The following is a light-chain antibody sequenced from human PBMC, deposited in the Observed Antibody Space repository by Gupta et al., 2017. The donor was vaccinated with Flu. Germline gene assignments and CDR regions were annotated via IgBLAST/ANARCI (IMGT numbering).Light chain of an antibody. CDR2: NTN. V-gene: IGLV8-61*01. CDR3: VLCKDSGIYV. J-gene: IGLJ3*02. Sequence: QTVVPQEPSFSVSAGGTVTLTCALSSGAVSTDYYPSWYQQTPGQAPRPLIYNTNKRSAGVPARFSGSISGSTATLTITGVQAVDESDYYCVLCKDSGIYVFGGGTKLTVL. CDR1: SGAVSTDYY.